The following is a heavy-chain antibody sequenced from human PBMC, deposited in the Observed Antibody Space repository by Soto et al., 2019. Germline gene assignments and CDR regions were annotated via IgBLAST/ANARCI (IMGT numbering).Heavy chain of an antibody. V-gene: IGHV3-23*01. Sequence: EVQLLESGGGLVQPGGSLRLSCAASGFTFSSYAMSWVRQAPGKGLEWVSGITGNGATTYYADSVKGRFTISRDISKDTLFLEMNSLTVEDTPVYYCAKDGPGYDFWSGYPYYFDYWGQGTLVTVSS. CDR1: GFTFSSYA. CDR2: ITGNGATT. J-gene: IGHJ4*02. D-gene: IGHD3-3*01. CDR3: AKDGPGYDFWSGYPYYFDY.